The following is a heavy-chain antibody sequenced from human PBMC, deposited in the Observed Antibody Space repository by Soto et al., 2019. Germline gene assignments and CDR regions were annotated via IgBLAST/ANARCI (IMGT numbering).Heavy chain of an antibody. V-gene: IGHV1-8*01. J-gene: IGHJ4*02. Sequence: QVQLVQSGAEVKKSGASVKVSCKASGYTFTSHDINWVRQATGQGLEWMGWMNPNSGNTGYAQKFQGRVTMTRNTSTSTAYMELSSLRSEDTAVYYCARCDYGVDARFDYWGQGTLVTVSS. CDR1: GYTFTSHD. CDR2: MNPNSGNT. CDR3: ARCDYGVDARFDY. D-gene: IGHD4-17*01.